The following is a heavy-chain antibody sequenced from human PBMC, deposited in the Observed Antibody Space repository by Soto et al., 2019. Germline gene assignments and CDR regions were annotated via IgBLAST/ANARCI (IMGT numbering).Heavy chain of an antibody. D-gene: IGHD1-26*01. CDR1: GGSFSGYY. V-gene: IGHV4-34*01. J-gene: IGHJ4*02. Sequence: SETLSLTCADYGGSFSGYYWSWIRQPPGKGLEWIGEINHSGSTNYNPSLKSRVTISVDTSKNQFSLKLSSVTAADTAVYYCARGFSGSYDYWGQGTLVPVSS. CDR3: ARGFSGSYDY. CDR2: INHSGST.